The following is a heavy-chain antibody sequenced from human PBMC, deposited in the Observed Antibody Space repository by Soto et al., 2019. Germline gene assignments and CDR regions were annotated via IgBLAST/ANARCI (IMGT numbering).Heavy chain of an antibody. Sequence: GGSLRLSCAASGFTFTNYWMDWVRQAPGKGLEWVANINQDGSEKHYIDSAKGRFTISRDNAKNSLYLQMSSLTAEDSALYYCSTSLNYWGQGTLVTVSS. CDR1: GFTFTNYW. CDR3: STSLNY. V-gene: IGHV3-7*01. J-gene: IGHJ4*02. CDR2: INQDGSEK.